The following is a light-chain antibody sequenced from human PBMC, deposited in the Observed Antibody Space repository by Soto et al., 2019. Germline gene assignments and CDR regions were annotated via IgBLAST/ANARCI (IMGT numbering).Light chain of an antibody. J-gene: IGKJ3*01. Sequence: DIQMTQSPSSLSASVGDTVTITCRASQRIGKLLSWYQQQPGKAPKLLIYDGFTLQGGVPSRFSGSGSGTTFHLTLGSLQPEDFTTYYCQQTDRPPFTFVPGTKVDVK. CDR1: QRIGKL. CDR3: QQTDRPPFT. CDR2: DGF. V-gene: IGKV1-39*01.